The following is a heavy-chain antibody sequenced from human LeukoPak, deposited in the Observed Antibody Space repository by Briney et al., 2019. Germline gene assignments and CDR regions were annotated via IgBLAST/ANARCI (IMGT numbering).Heavy chain of an antibody. Sequence: ASVKVSCKASGYTFTSYSISWVRQAPGQGLEWMGWISAYNGNTNYAQKLQGRVTMTTDTSTSTAYMELRSLRSDDTAVYYCARVKVDRLPLFSDYWGQGTLVTVSS. CDR1: GYTFTSYS. CDR3: ARVKVDRLPLFSDY. J-gene: IGHJ4*02. D-gene: IGHD2/OR15-2a*01. CDR2: ISAYNGNT. V-gene: IGHV1-18*01.